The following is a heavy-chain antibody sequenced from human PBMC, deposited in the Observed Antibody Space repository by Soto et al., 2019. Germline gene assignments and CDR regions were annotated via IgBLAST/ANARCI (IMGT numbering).Heavy chain of an antibody. CDR3: ARHYCSSTSCYAVYYYFYGMDV. D-gene: IGHD2-2*01. Sequence: GESLKISCKGSGYRFTSYWIGWVRQMPGKGLEWMGIIYPGDSDTRYSPSFQDQVTISADKYISTAYLQWSSLKASDTAMYYCARHYCSSTSCYAVYYYFYGMDVWGQETTVNISS. CDR2: IYPGDSDT. V-gene: IGHV5-51*01. CDR1: GYRFTSYW. J-gene: IGHJ6*02.